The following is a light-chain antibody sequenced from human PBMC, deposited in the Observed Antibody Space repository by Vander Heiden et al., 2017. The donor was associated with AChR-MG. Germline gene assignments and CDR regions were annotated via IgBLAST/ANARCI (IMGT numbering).Light chain of an antibody. CDR2: GKS. V-gene: IGLV1-40*01. Sequence: QSVLTQPPSVSGAPGQRVTISCTGSSSNIGEDNDVHGYQQLPGTAPKLLIYGKSNRPSGVPDRFSGSKSGTSASLAITGLQAEDEADYYCHSYDSSLSGSVFGGGTKLTVL. CDR1: SSNIGEDND. CDR3: HSYDSSLSGSV. J-gene: IGLJ2*01.